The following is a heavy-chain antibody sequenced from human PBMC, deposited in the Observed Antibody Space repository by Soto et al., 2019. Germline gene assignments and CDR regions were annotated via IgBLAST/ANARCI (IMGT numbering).Heavy chain of an antibody. V-gene: IGHV4-31*03. CDR1: GGSISSGGYY. CDR2: IYDSGST. Sequence: PSETLSLTCTISGGSISSGGYYWSWIRQHPGKGLEWIGYIYDSGSTYSNPSLKSRAIVSVDTSQNQFSLKLSSVTAADTAVYYCARSSPRYFFDQWGRGTLVTVSS. J-gene: IGHJ4*02. D-gene: IGHD2-2*01. CDR3: ARSSPRYFFDQ.